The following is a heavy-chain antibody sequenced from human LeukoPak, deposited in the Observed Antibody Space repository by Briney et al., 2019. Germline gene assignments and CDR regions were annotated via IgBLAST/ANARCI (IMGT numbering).Heavy chain of an antibody. Sequence: GASVKVSCKASGYTFTGYYMHWVRQAPGQGLEWVGWINPNSGDTNYAQKFQGRVTMTRDTSISTVYMELRRLRYDDTAAYYCARGPLEYCSGGTCYSGRNWFDPWGQGTLVTVSS. CDR1: GYTFTGYY. CDR3: ARGPLEYCSGGTCYSGRNWFDP. J-gene: IGHJ5*02. V-gene: IGHV1-2*02. D-gene: IGHD2-15*01. CDR2: INPNSGDT.